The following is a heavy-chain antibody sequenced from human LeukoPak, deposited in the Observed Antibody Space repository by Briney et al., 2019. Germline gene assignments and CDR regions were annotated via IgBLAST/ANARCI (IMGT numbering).Heavy chain of an antibody. CDR2: IYYSGST. Sequence: SETLSLTCTVSGGSISSHYWSWIRQPPGKGLEWIGYIYYSGSTNYNPSLKSRVTISVNTSKNQFSLKLSSVTAAATAVYYCARGYSNQYYYYYYMDVWGKGTTVTVSS. CDR1: GGSISSHY. CDR3: ARGYSNQYYYYYYMDV. V-gene: IGHV4-59*11. J-gene: IGHJ6*03. D-gene: IGHD4-11*01.